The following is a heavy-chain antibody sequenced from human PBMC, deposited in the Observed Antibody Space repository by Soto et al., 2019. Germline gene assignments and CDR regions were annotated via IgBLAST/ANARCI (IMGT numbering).Heavy chain of an antibody. Sequence: GESLKISCEVSGFSFTSYWINWVRQMPGIGLEWMGRIDPSDSYTNYNPSLRGHVTMSADKSISTAYLQWSSLRASDTAIYYCTRRYYDTSGYIGLDLWGQGTTVTVSS. J-gene: IGHJ6*02. D-gene: IGHD3-22*01. CDR2: IDPSDSYT. CDR1: GFSFTSYW. CDR3: TRRYYDTSGYIGLDL. V-gene: IGHV5-10-1*01.